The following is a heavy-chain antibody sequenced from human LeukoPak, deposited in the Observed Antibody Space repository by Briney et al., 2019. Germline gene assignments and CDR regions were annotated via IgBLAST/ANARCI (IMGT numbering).Heavy chain of an antibody. CDR1: GFTFSSYA. V-gene: IGHV3-30-3*01. CDR3: ASPEATGDRAFDI. CDR2: ISYDGSNK. J-gene: IGHJ3*02. Sequence: PGGSLRLSCAASGFTFSSYAMHWVRQAPGKGLEWVAVISYDGSNKYYADSVKGRFTISRDNSKNTLYLQMNSLRAEDTAVYYCASPEATGDRAFDIWGQGTMVTVSS. D-gene: IGHD7-27*01.